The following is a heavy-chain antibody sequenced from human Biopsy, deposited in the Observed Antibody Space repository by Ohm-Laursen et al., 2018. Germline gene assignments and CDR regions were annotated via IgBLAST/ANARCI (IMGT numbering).Heavy chain of an antibody. CDR2: IYPGGST. J-gene: IGHJ2*01. CDR3: ASAGYNPDWNFDL. Sequence: SETLSLTCAVYGESFSGYYWTWIRQPAGKGLEWIGRIYPGGSTNYNPSLKSRVTMSVDTSKKQLSLRLRSVTAADTAVYYCASAGYNPDWNFDLWGRGTRVTVSS. V-gene: IGHV4-59*10. D-gene: IGHD5-24*01. CDR1: GESFSGYY.